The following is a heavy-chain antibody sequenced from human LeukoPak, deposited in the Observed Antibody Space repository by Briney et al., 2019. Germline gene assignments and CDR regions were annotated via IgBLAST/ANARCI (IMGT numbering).Heavy chain of an antibody. CDR3: ARGAIAAAGSLLFDP. V-gene: IGHV4-34*01. CDR1: GGSFSGYY. Sequence: SETLSLTCAVYGGSFSGYYWSWIRQPPGKGLEWIGEINHSGSTNYNPSLKSRVTISVDTSKNQFSLKLSSVTAADTAVYCCARGAIAAAGSLLFDPWGQGTLVTVSS. D-gene: IGHD6-13*01. J-gene: IGHJ5*02. CDR2: INHSGST.